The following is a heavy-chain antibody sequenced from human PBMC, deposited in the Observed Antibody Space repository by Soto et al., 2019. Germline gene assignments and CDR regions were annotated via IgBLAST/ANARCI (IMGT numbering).Heavy chain of an antibody. Sequence: PSETLSLTCTVSGVSISSYYWSWIRQPPGKGLEWIGYIYYSGSTNYNPSLKSRVTISVDTSKNQFSLKLSSVTAADTAVYYCATSTGHWFDPWGQGTLVTVSS. J-gene: IGHJ5*02. CDR1: GVSISSYY. CDR3: ATSTGHWFDP. D-gene: IGHD4-17*01. CDR2: IYYSGST. V-gene: IGHV4-59*01.